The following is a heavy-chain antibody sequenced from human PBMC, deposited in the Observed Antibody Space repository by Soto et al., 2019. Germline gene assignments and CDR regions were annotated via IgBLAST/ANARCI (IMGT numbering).Heavy chain of an antibody. CDR2: ISYDGTKK. Sequence: QVQLAESGGGVVQPGRSLRLSCATSGFVSNDYDIHWVRQAPGKGLAWLASISYDGTKKYYAESVKGRFTISRDNSKNTMSLKLDRLGSEGTAVYYCSRGIKGGLDAWGPGTLVTVSS. V-gene: IGHV3-30*05. CDR3: SRGIKGGLDA. CDR1: GFVSNDYD. D-gene: IGHD2-21*01. J-gene: IGHJ5*02.